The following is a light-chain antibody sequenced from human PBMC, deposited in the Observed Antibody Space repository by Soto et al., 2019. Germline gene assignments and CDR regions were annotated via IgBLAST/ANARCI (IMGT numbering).Light chain of an antibody. CDR3: ATWDDSLNGPV. CDR2: TNN. Sequence: QSVLAQPPSASGAPGQRVTISCSGSSSSIGSNSVNWYQQLPGTAPKLLIYTNNQRPSGVPGRFSGSKSGTSASLAISGLQSEDEAAYYCATWDDSLNGPVFGGGTKLTVL. CDR1: SSSIGSNS. J-gene: IGLJ3*02. V-gene: IGLV1-44*01.